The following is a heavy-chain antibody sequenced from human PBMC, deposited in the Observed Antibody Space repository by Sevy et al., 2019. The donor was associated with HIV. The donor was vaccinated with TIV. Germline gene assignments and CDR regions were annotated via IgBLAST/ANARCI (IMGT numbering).Heavy chain of an antibody. CDR1: GFTFSSYW. V-gene: IGHV3-7*03. Sequence: GGSLRLSCVASGFTFSSYWMSWVRQAPGKGLEWVANIKQDGSEKYYVDSVKGRFTISRDNAKNSVYLQMNSLRAEDTAVYYCARERWVVVVRTAIGYYHGMDVWGQGTTVTVSS. J-gene: IGHJ6*02. CDR2: IKQDGSEK. D-gene: IGHD2-2*02. CDR3: ARERWVVVVRTAIGYYHGMDV.